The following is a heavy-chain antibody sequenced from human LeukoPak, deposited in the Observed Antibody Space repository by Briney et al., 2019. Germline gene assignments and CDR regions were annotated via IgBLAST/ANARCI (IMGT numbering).Heavy chain of an antibody. V-gene: IGHV4-59*01. Sequence: SETLSLTCTVSGGSISSYYWSWIRQPPGKGLEWIGYIYYNGITNYNPSLTSRVTISVDTSKNQFSLKLSSVTAADTAVYYCARVGGYGSGNSAWGQGTLVTVSS. J-gene: IGHJ5*02. D-gene: IGHD3-10*01. CDR1: GGSISSYY. CDR2: IYYNGIT. CDR3: ARVGGYGSGNSA.